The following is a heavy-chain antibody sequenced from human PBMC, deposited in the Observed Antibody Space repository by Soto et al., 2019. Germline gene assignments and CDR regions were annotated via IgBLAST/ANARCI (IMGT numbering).Heavy chain of an antibody. CDR2: MNPNSGNT. CDR1: GYTFTSYD. V-gene: IGHV1-8*01. Sequence: QVQLVQSGAEVKKPGASVKVSCKASGYTFTSYDINWVRQATGQGLEWMGWMNPNSGNTGYAQKFQGRVTMTRNTSISKAYMELGSLGSEDTAGYYCGGVDQPPPPPYYFLGMGGRGQGNTVTVSS. J-gene: IGHJ6*02. D-gene: IGHD2-2*01. CDR3: GGVDQPPPPPYYFLGMGG.